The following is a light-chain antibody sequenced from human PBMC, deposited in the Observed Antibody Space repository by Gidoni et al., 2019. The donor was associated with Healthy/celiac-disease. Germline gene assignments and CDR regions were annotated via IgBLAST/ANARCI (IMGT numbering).Light chain of an antibody. V-gene: IGLV2-14*01. CDR3: SSYTSSSTRLYV. J-gene: IGLJ1*01. Sequence: QSALTQPASMSGSPGQSITISCTGTSSDVGDYNYVSWYQQHPGKAPKLMIFDVTNRPSGVSNRFSGSKSGNTASLTISGLQAEDEADYYCSSYTSSSTRLYVFGTGTKVAVL. CDR2: DVT. CDR1: SSDVGDYNY.